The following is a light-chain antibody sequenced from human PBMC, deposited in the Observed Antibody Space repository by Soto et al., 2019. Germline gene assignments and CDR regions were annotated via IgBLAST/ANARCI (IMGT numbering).Light chain of an antibody. CDR3: QQYGSSPQT. V-gene: IGKV3-20*01. CDR1: QSVSSSY. J-gene: IGKJ1*01. Sequence: EIVLTQSPGTLSLFPGERATLSCRASQSVSSSYLAWYQQKPGQAPRLLIYGASSRAAGIPDRISGSGSGTDFTLTISRLEPEDFAVYYCQQYGSSPQTFGQGAKVEIK. CDR2: GAS.